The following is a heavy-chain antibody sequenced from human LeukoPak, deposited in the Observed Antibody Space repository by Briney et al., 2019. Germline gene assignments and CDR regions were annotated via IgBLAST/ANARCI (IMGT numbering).Heavy chain of an antibody. CDR3: AKESSGGWYFDY. CDR1: GFTFSSNV. V-gene: IGHV3-23*01. Sequence: GGSLRLSCAASGFTFSSNVMIWVRQAPGKGLEWVSSIPASGGSTYYADSVKGRFTISRDNSKNSLYLQMNSLRAEDTAVYNCAKESSGGWYFDYWGQGTLVTVSS. CDR2: IPASGGST. D-gene: IGHD6-19*01. J-gene: IGHJ4*02.